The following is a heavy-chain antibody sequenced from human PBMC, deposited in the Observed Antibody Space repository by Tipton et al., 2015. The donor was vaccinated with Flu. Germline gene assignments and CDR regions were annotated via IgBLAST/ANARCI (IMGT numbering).Heavy chain of an antibody. CDR2: VYSSGRT. V-gene: IGHV4-61*02. CDR3: ARGDRDLWSGYSGLNWFDP. CDR1: GDSISSSSYH. J-gene: IGHJ5*02. D-gene: IGHD3-3*01. Sequence: TLSLTCTVSGDSISSSSYHWNWIRQPAGKGLEWIGRVYSSGRTTYNPSLKSRVDVSVDTSKNQFSLRLSSVTAADTAVYYCARGDRDLWSGYSGLNWFDPWGQGTRVIVSS.